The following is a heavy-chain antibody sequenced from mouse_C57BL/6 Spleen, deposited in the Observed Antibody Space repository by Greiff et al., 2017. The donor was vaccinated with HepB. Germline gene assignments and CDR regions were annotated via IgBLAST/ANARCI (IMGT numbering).Heavy chain of an antibody. D-gene: IGHD2-4*01. J-gene: IGHJ4*01. CDR3: AIPGNYDYDWNAMDY. V-gene: IGHV1-74*01. Sequence: QVQLQQPGAELVKPGASVKVSCKASGYTFTSYWMHWVKQRIGQGLEWIGRIHPSDSDTNYNQKFQGKATLTVDKSASTAYMQLNSMPSEDSAVYYGAIPGNYDYDWNAMDYWGQGTTVTVSS. CDR1: GYTFTSYW. CDR2: IHPSDSDT.